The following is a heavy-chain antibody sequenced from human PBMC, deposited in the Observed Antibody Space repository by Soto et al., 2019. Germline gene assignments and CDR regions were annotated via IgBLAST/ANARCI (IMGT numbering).Heavy chain of an antibody. CDR2: IKYDGSET. CDR3: ARDDHVDTSMGL. Sequence: GGSLRLSCAASGFTFSGYWMSWVRQAPGMGLEWVANIKYDGSETYYVDSVKGRFTISRDNPKESVYPQMNSLRAEDTAVYYCARDDHVDTSMGLWGQGTLVTVSS. CDR1: GFTFSGYW. D-gene: IGHD5-18*01. J-gene: IGHJ4*02. V-gene: IGHV3-7*01.